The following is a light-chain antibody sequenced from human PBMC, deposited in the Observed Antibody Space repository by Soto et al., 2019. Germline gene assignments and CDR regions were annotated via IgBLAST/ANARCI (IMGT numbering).Light chain of an antibody. V-gene: IGKV1-39*01. Sequence: SASVGDRVTITCRATQSIYTYLSWYQQKPGKAPKLLISAASSLESGVPSRFSGSGSGTDFSLTISSLQPEDFATYYCQQTYSTPLTFGGGTKVDIK. CDR3: QQTYSTPLT. CDR1: QSIYTY. J-gene: IGKJ4*01. CDR2: AAS.